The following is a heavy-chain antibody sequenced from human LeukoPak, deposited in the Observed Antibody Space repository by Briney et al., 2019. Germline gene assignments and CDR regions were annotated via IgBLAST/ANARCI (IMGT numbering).Heavy chain of an antibody. D-gene: IGHD6-19*01. J-gene: IGHJ4*02. V-gene: IGHV1-2*02. CDR2: NSNSGGT. CDR3: ARDLAGDGLSYFDY. CDR1: GYTFSGYY. Sequence: GASVKVSCKASGYTFSGYYMHWVRQAPGQGLEWMGWNSNSGGTNYAQKFQGRVTMTRDTSISTTYMGLTSLKSDDTAVYYCARDLAGDGLSYFDYWGQGTLVTVSS.